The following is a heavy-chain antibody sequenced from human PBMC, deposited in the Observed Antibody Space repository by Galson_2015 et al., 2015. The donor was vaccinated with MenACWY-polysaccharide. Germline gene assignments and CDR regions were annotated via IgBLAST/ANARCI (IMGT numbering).Heavy chain of an antibody. V-gene: IGHV3-74*01. J-gene: IGHJ4*02. CDR3: TKDFDWNDGQ. CDR1: GFTFSRYW. CDR2: INGDGNST. Sequence: SLRLSCAASGFTFSRYWMHWIRQAPGKGLVWVSRINGDGNSTNCADSVKGRFTISRDNAKNTLYLQMNSLRAEDTAVYYCTKDFDWNDGQWGQGTLVTVSS. D-gene: IGHD1-1*01.